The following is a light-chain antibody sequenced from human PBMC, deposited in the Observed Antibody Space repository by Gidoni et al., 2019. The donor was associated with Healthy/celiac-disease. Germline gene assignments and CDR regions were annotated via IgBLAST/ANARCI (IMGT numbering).Light chain of an antibody. V-gene: IGLV3-21*02. CDR1: NIGSKS. Sequence: SYVLTQPPSVSVAPGQTARITCGGNNIGSKSVHWYQQKPGQAPVLVVYDDSDRPSGPPERFSGSNSGNTATLTISRVEAGDEADYYCQVWDSSSDHVVFGGGTKLTVL. CDR3: QVWDSSSDHVV. CDR2: DDS. J-gene: IGLJ2*01.